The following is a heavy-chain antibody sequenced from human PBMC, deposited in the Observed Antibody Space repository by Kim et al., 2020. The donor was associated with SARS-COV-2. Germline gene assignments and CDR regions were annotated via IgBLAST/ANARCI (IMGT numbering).Heavy chain of an antibody. CDR1: GFTFSSYA. Sequence: GGSLRLSCAASGFTFSSYAMSWVRQAPGKGLEWVSAISGSGGSTYYADSVKGRFTISRDNSKNTLYLQMNSLRAEDTAVYYCAKGGCCYDFWSGYYPVDPWGQGTLVTVSS. V-gene: IGHV3-23*01. CDR3: AKGGCCYDFWSGYYPVDP. J-gene: IGHJ5*02. D-gene: IGHD3-3*01. CDR2: ISGSGGST.